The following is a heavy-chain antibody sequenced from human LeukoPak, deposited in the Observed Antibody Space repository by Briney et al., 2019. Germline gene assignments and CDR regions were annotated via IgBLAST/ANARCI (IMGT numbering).Heavy chain of an antibody. Sequence: GGSLRLSCAASGFTFSSYGFHWVRQAPGKGLEWVAVIWYDGSNKYYADSVKGRFTISRDNSKNTLYLQMNSLRAEDTAVYYCARDFGMATITVDYWGQGTLVTVSS. D-gene: IGHD5-24*01. CDR2: IWYDGSNK. J-gene: IGHJ4*02. CDR1: GFTFSSYG. V-gene: IGHV3-33*01. CDR3: ARDFGMATITVDY.